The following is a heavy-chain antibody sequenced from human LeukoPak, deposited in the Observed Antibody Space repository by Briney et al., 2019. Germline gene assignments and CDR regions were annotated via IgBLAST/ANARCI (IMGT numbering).Heavy chain of an antibody. J-gene: IGHJ6*03. CDR1: GGSFSGYY. CDR2: INNSGTT. D-gene: IGHD6-25*01. V-gene: IGHV4-34*01. Sequence: SETLSLTCAVCGGSFSGYYWSWIRQPPGTGLEWIAEINNSGTTNYNPSLKGRVTISIDTSKNQFSLRLSSVTAADTAVYYCASSRGYTSGLWYYYMDVWGKGTTVTVSS. CDR3: ASSRGYTSGLWYYYMDV.